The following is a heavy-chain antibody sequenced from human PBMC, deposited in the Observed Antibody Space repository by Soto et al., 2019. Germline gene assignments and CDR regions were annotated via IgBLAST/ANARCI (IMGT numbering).Heavy chain of an antibody. Sequence: ASVKVSCKASGYTFTSYGISWVRQAPGQGLEWMGWISAYNGNTNYAQKLPGRVTMTTDTSTSTAYMELRSLRSDDTAVYYCARDRLRTRDYYYYMDVWGKGTTVTVSS. CDR2: ISAYNGNT. D-gene: IGHD2-2*01. V-gene: IGHV1-18*01. J-gene: IGHJ6*03. CDR3: ARDRLRTRDYYYYMDV. CDR1: GYTFTSYG.